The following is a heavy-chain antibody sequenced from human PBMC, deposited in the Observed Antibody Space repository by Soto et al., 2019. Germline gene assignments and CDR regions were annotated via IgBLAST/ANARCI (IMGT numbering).Heavy chain of an antibody. CDR2: IIPNSGNT. D-gene: IGHD2-2*01. Sequence: ASVKVSCKASGYTFTSYGISWVRQAPGQGLEWMGWIIPNSGNTGYAQKFQGRVTMTRNTSSSTAYMELSSLRSEDTAVYYCARVFWMCIGSTSSRWLDPWGQGTLVTVSS. CDR3: ARVFWMCIGSTSSRWLDP. V-gene: IGHV1-8*02. CDR1: GYTFTSYG. J-gene: IGHJ5*02.